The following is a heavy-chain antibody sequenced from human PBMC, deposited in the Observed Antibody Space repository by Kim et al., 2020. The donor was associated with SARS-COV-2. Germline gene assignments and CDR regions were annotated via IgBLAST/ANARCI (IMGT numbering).Heavy chain of an antibody. Sequence: GSLRLSCAASGFTFSDYYMSWIRQAPGKGLEWVSYISSSGSTIYYADSVKGRFTISRDNAKNSLYLQMNSLRAEDTAVYYCASWCSGGSCYSSWFDPWGQGTLVTVSS. CDR1: GFTFSDYY. J-gene: IGHJ5*02. CDR2: ISSSGSTI. D-gene: IGHD2-15*01. V-gene: IGHV3-11*01. CDR3: ASWCSGGSCYSSWFDP.